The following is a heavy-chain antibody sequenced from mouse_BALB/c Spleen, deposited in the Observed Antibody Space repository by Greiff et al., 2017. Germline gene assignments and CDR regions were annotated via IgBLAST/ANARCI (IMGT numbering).Heavy chain of an antibody. D-gene: IGHD1-1*01. Sequence: EVKLQQSGPELVKPGASVKISCKASGYTFTDYNMHWVKQSHGKSLEWIGYIYPYNGGTGYNQKFKSKATLTVDNSSSTAYMELRSLTSEDSAVYYCARDGSSSMFAYWGQGTLVTVSA. CDR3: ARDGSSSMFAY. V-gene: IGHV1S29*02. CDR1: GYTFTDYN. CDR2: IYPYNGGT. J-gene: IGHJ3*01.